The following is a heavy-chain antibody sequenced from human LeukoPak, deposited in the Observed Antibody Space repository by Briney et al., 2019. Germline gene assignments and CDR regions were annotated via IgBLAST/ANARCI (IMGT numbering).Heavy chain of an antibody. CDR3: ARDDYDFWSGYYGPRRFDY. CDR1: GGTFSSYA. CDR2: IIPIFGTA. V-gene: IGHV1-69*13. D-gene: IGHD3-3*01. J-gene: IGHJ4*02. Sequence: GASVKVSCKASGGTFSSYAISWVRQAPGQVLEWMGGIIPIFGTANYAQKFQGRVTITADESTSTAYMELSSLRSEDTAVYYCARDDYDFWSGYYGPRRFDYWGQGTLVTVSS.